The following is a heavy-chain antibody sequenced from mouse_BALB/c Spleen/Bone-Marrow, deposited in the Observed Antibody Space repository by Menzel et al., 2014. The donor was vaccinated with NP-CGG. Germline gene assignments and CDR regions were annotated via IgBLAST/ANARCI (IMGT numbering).Heavy chain of an antibody. CDR2: INPSSSYT. J-gene: IGHJ4*01. CDR1: GYTFTTYT. D-gene: IGHD2-2*01. CDR3: AKRDIYYGYDGNAMDY. Sequence: QVQLQQSGAELARPGASVKMSCKASGYTFTTYTMHWVKQRPGQGLEWIGYINPSSSYTNYNQKFKDKATLTADKSSSTAYMQLSSLTSEDSAVYFCAKRDIYYGYDGNAMDYWGQGTSVTVSS. V-gene: IGHV1-4*01.